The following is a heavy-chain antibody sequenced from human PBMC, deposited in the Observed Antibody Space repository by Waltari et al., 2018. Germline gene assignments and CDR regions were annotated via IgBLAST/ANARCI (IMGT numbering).Heavy chain of an antibody. CDR2: IKPGGGDK. Sequence: EVQLVESGGGLVQPGGSLRLSCATSGFTFSSNWMSWVRQAPGKRLGWGANIKPGGGDKSYVDSVKGRFTISRDDAKNSLYLQMNSLRAEDTAVCYCARDFRGGDDLFRGQGTLVTVSS. CDR3: ARDFRGGDDLF. V-gene: IGHV3-7*01. CDR1: GFTFSSNW. D-gene: IGHD4-17*01. J-gene: IGHJ4*02.